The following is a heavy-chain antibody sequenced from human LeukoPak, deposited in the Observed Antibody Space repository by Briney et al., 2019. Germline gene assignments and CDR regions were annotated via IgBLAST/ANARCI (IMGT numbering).Heavy chain of an antibody. J-gene: IGHJ3*02. V-gene: IGHV3-30*04. CDR2: ISYDGSNK. Sequence: GGSLRLPCAASGFTFRSYAMHGARHAPGKGLEWGAVISYDGSNKYYADSVKGRSTISRDNSKNTLYLQMNSLRAEDTAVYYCATLRFDAFDIWGQGTMVTVSS. CDR1: GFTFRSYA. D-gene: IGHD4-17*01. CDR3: ATLRFDAFDI.